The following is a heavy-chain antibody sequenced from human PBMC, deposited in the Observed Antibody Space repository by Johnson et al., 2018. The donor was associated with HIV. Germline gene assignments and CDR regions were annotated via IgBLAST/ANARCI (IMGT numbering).Heavy chain of an antibody. Sequence: QVQLVESGGGLVKPGGSLRLSCAASGFTFSEYYMSLIRQAPGKGLEWVSYISSSGSIIYYADSVKGRFTISRDNSKNTLYLQMNSLRAEDTAVYFCAKARGLHSGAFDIWGQGTMVTVSS. CDR1: GFTFSEYY. V-gene: IGHV3-11*01. CDR2: ISSSGSII. D-gene: IGHD4-11*01. J-gene: IGHJ3*02. CDR3: AKARGLHSGAFDI.